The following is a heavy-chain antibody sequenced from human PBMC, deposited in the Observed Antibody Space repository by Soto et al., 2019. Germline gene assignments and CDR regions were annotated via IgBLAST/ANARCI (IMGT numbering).Heavy chain of an antibody. CDR3: AREDSGAFFDF. CDR2: IYSGTT. J-gene: IGHJ4*02. D-gene: IGHD2-15*01. Sequence: SETLSLTCAVSGGSIIGGGYSWSWIRQPPGKGLEWIGYIYSGTTHYNPSLESRVTIAMDRSKNQVSLSLKSVTAADTAVYYCAREDSGAFFDFWGQGTLVTVSS. CDR1: GGSIIGGGYS. V-gene: IGHV4-30-2*01.